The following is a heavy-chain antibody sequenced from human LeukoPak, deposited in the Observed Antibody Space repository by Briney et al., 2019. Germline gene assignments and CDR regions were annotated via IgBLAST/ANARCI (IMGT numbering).Heavy chain of an antibody. J-gene: IGHJ5*02. D-gene: IGHD3-3*01. CDR1: GFTFNNAW. CDR3: ASLITIFGVVIIDP. V-gene: IGHV3-15*01. Sequence: GGSLRLSCAASGFTFNNAWMNWVRQAPGKGLEWVGRIKSKTDGGTTDYAAPVKGRFTISRDDSKSTLYMQMNSLKTEDTAVYYCASLITIFGVVIIDPWGQGTLVTVSS. CDR2: IKSKTDGGTT.